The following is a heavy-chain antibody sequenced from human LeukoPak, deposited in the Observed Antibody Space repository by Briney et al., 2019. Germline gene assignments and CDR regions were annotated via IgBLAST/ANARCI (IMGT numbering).Heavy chain of an antibody. D-gene: IGHD6-13*01. CDR1: GFTFSSYG. CDR3: AREIAAAGTGAAFDI. Sequence: GGSLRLSCAASGFTFSSYGMHWVRQAPGKGLEWVAVISYDGSNKYYADSVKGRFTISRDNSKNTLYLQMNSLRAEDTAVYYCAREIAAAGTGAAFDIWGQGTMVTVSS. V-gene: IGHV3-30*03. J-gene: IGHJ3*02. CDR2: ISYDGSNK.